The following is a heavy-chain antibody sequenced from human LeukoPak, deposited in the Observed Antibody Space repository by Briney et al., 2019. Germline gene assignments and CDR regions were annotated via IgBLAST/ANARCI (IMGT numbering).Heavy chain of an antibody. J-gene: IGHJ4*02. D-gene: IGHD5-24*01. Sequence: GGSLRLSCAASGFTFSSYAMSWVRQAPGKGLEWVSAISGSGGSTYYADSVKGRFTISRDNSKNTVYLQMNSLRAEDTAVYYCAKDLRGRDTNWYWGQGTLVTVSS. V-gene: IGHV3-23*01. CDR3: AKDLRGRDTNWY. CDR1: GFTFSSYA. CDR2: ISGSGGST.